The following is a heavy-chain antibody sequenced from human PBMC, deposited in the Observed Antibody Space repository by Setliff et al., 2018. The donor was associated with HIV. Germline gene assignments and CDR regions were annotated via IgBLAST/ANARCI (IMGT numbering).Heavy chain of an antibody. V-gene: IGHV4-34*01. D-gene: IGHD6-13*01. CDR2: INHSGST. CDR3: ARXXXWLXXSWWRFGYMDV. J-gene: IGHJ6*03. CDR1: EY. Sequence: EYWGXSXXXXXKGLEWIGEINHSGSTNYNPSLKSRVTISVDTSXXQFSLKMSSVTAAXXAVYYCARXXXWLXXSWWRFGYMDVWGKGTTVTVSS.